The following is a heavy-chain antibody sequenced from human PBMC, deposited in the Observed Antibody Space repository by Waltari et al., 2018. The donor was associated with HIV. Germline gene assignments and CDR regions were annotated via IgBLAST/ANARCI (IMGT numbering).Heavy chain of an antibody. D-gene: IGHD3-10*01. CDR3: AKDLNTLVRGGGLDP. V-gene: IGHV3-30*02. CDR1: GFNFNKSG. CDR2: IRFEGMTS. J-gene: IGHJ5*02. Sequence: QVQLVESGGGVVQSGRSLRLSCATSGFNFNKSGMHWVRQAPGQGGGWLALIRFEGMTSLYIESVKGRFISSRDKSKKTQYRQRNSLRADDRAVYYCAKDLNTLVRGGGLDPWGQGTLVTVSS.